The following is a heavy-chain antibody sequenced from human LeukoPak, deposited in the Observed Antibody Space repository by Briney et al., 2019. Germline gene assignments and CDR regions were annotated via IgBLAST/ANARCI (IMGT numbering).Heavy chain of an antibody. CDR1: GFTLSSYA. CDR2: ISYDGSNK. Sequence: GGSLRLSCAASGFTLSSYAMHWVRQAPGKGLEWVAVISYDGSNKYYADSVKGRFTISRDNSKNTLYLQMNSLRAEDTAVYYCARDLRASSSSSSPFDYWGQGTLVTVSS. D-gene: IGHD6-6*01. V-gene: IGHV3-30*04. J-gene: IGHJ4*02. CDR3: ARDLRASSSSSSPFDY.